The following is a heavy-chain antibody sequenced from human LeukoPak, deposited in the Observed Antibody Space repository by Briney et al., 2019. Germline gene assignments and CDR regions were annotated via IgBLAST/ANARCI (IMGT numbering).Heavy chain of an antibody. Sequence: GRSLRLSCAASGFTFSTYAMHWVRQAPGKGLEWVAFIWPDGSKKYYADSVKGRFAISRENSKNTVYLQMNDLRPEDTALYFCAKISSSAEANFDYWGQGTLLSVSS. V-gene: IGHV3-33*06. D-gene: IGHD6-25*01. CDR2: IWPDGSKK. CDR1: GFTFSTYA. CDR3: AKISSSAEANFDY. J-gene: IGHJ4*02.